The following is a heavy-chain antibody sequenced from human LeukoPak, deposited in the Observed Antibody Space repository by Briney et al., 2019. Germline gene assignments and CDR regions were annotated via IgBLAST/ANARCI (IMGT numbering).Heavy chain of an antibody. D-gene: IGHD2-21*01. CDR2: VSYGGST. CDR3: GRQALWFFDH. J-gene: IGHJ4*02. CDR1: GGSISSNSNY. Sequence: SETLSLTCTVSGGSISSNSNYWAWIRQPPGRGLEWIGSVSYGGSTYYSPSLESRVTISVDTSKNQFSLKLSSVTAADTAVYYCGRQALWFFDHWGQGTLVTVSS. V-gene: IGHV4-39*01.